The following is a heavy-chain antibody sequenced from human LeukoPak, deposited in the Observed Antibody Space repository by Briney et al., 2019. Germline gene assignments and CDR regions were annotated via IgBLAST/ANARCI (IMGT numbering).Heavy chain of an antibody. CDR2: VDPEDGET. CDR3: ATAGDTAMVTRFDY. CDR1: GYTFTDYY. D-gene: IGHD5-18*01. Sequence: ASVKISCKVSGYTFTDYYMHWVQQAPGKGLEWMGLVDPEDGETIYAEKFQGRVTITPDTSTDTAYMELSSLRSEDTAVYYCATAGDTAMVTRFDYWGQGTLVTVSS. V-gene: IGHV1-69-2*01. J-gene: IGHJ4*02.